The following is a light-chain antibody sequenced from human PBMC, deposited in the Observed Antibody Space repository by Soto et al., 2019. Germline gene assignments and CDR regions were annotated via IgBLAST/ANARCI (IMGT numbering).Light chain of an antibody. V-gene: IGKV3-20*01. CDR1: TTVSSSF. J-gene: IGKJ2*01. CDR3: QQYGSSPYT. CDR2: GAS. Sequence: EIVLTQSPGTLSLSPGERTTLSCRARTTVSSSFLAWYQQKPGQAPRLLIYGASSRATGIPDRFSGSGSGTDFTLTISRLEPEDFAVYYCQQYGSSPYTFGQGTKLEIK.